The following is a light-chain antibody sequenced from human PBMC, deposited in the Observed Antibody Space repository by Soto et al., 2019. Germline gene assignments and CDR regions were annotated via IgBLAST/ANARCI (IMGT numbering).Light chain of an antibody. Sequence: DIQMTQSPSSVSSSFVDRVTITCLASQDISGWLAWFQQKPGKAPNLLIYAASILQSGVPSRFSGSGSGTEFTLTISSLRPDDFATYYCQQYNSYSGTFGQGTKVDIK. J-gene: IGKJ1*01. CDR3: QQYNSYSGT. CDR1: QDISGW. CDR2: AAS. V-gene: IGKV1D-16*01.